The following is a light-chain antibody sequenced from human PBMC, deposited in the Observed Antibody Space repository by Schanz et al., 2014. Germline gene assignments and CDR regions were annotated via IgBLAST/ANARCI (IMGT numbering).Light chain of an antibody. J-gene: IGKJ2*01. CDR3: HQYHDWPPHT. V-gene: IGKV3-20*01. CDR2: GAS. Sequence: DIVLTQSPDTLSSSPGERATLSCRTSRSISSSYLAWYQQKPGQAPRLLIYGASRRATGIPDRFSGSGSGTDFTLTISRLEPEDFAVYYCHQYHDWPPHTFGQGTKLEIK. CDR1: RSISSSY.